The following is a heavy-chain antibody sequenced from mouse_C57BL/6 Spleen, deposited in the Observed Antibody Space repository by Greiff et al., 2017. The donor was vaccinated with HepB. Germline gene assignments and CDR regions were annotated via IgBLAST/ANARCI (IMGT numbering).Heavy chain of an antibody. CDR2: IYPGDGDT. CDR3: ARDEGKTGAY. J-gene: IGHJ3*01. V-gene: IGHV1-82*01. Sequence: QVHVKQSGPELVKPGASVKISCKASGYAFSSSWMNWVKQRPGKGLEWIGRIYPGDGDTNYNGKFKGKATLTADKSSSTAYMQLSSLTSEDSAVYFCARDEGKTGAYWGQGTLVTVSA. CDR1: GYAFSSSW. D-gene: IGHD4-1*01.